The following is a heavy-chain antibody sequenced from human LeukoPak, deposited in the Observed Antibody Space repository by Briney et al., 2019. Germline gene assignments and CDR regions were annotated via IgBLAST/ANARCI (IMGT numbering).Heavy chain of an antibody. J-gene: IGHJ1*01. CDR2: IYYSGST. V-gene: IGHV4-39*07. CDR3: ARGIYYYDSSFYYLEYFQH. CDR1: GGSISSSSYY. D-gene: IGHD3-22*01. Sequence: SETLSLTCTVSGGSISSSSYYWGWIRQPPGKGLEWIGSIYYSGSTYYNPSLKSRVTISVDTSKNQFSLKLSSVTAADTAVYYCARGIYYYDSSFYYLEYFQHWGQGTLVTVSS.